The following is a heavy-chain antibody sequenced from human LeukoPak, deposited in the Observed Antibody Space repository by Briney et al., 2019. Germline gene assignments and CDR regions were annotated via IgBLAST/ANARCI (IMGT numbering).Heavy chain of an antibody. D-gene: IGHD3-9*01. V-gene: IGHV1-46*01. J-gene: IGHJ4*02. CDR3: ARNTYYDILTGYSPPDY. CDR2: INPSGGST. CDR1: GYTFTTYY. Sequence: GASVKVSCKASGYTFTTYYMHWVRQAPGQGLEWMGIINPSGGSTSYAQKFQGRVTMTRDMSTSTVYMELSSLRSEDTAVYYCARNTYYDILTGYSPPDYWGQGTLVTVSS.